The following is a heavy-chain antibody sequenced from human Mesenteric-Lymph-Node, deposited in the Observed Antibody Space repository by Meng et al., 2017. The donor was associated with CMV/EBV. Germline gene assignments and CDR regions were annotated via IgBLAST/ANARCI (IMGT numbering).Heavy chain of an antibody. V-gene: IGHV3-30-3*01. CDR3: VTGYYVDGDY. CDR1: GFTFSSYA. J-gene: IGHJ4*02. D-gene: IGHD3-22*01. Sequence: GGSLRLSCAASGFTFSSYAMHWVRQAPGKGLEWVAVISYDGSNKYYADSVKGRFTISRDRAKNSVHLQMDGLRVEDTAVYFCVTGYYVDGDYWGQGTLVTVSS. CDR2: ISYDGSNK.